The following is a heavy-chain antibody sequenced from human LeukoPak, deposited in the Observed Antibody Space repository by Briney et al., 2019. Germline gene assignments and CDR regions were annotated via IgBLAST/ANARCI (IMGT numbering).Heavy chain of an antibody. Sequence: GGSLRLSCAASGLTFSSYGMSWVRQAPGKGLEWVSAISGSGGSTYYADSVKGRFTISRDNSKNTLYLQMNSLRAEDTAVYYCAKRLATVGRYFDYWGQGTLVTVSS. CDR1: GLTFSSYG. V-gene: IGHV3-23*01. CDR3: AKRLATVGRYFDY. J-gene: IGHJ4*02. D-gene: IGHD5-24*01. CDR2: ISGSGGST.